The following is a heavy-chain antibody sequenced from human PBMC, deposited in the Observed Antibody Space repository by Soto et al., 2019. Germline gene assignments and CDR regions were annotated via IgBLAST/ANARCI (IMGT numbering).Heavy chain of an antibody. CDR3: ARGGGLLGFDY. Sequence: GGSLRLSCAASGFTFSSYDMHWVRQATGKGLEWVSAIGTAGDTYYPGSVKGRFTISRENAKNSLYLQMNSLRAEDTAVYYCARGGGLLGFDYWGQGTLVTVSS. CDR1: GFTFSSYD. D-gene: IGHD3-16*01. CDR2: IGTAGDT. J-gene: IGHJ4*02. V-gene: IGHV3-13*01.